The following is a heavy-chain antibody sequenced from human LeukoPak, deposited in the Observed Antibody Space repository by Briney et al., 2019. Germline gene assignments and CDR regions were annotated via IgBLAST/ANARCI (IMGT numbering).Heavy chain of an antibody. CDR1: GFTFSTYA. J-gene: IGHJ4*02. Sequence: GGSLRLSCAASGFTFSTYAMHWVRQAPGKGLEWVAVISFDGSNKYYADSVRGRFTISRDNSKNTLYLQMNSLRAEDTAVYYCATHDNSGYYYRYFDYWGQGTLVTVSS. CDR2: ISFDGSNK. D-gene: IGHD3-22*01. CDR3: ATHDNSGYYYRYFDY. V-gene: IGHV3-30-3*01.